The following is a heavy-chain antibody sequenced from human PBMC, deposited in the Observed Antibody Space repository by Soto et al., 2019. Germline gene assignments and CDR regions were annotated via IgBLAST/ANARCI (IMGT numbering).Heavy chain of an antibody. CDR2: IIPILGIA. D-gene: IGHD5-12*01. CDR1: GGTFSSYT. Sequence: QVQLVQSGAEVKKPGSSVKVSCKASGGTFSSYTISWVRQAPGQGLEWMGRIIPILGIANYAQKFQGRVTITADKSTSTAYMELISLRSEDTAVYYCARAAPSGYLNFWGQGTLVTVSS. CDR3: ARAAPSGYLNF. V-gene: IGHV1-69*02. J-gene: IGHJ4*02.